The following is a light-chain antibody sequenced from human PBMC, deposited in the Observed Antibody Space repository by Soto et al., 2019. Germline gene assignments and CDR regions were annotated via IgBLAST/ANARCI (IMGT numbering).Light chain of an antibody. J-gene: IGLJ1*01. CDR1: SSDVGGYNY. CDR2: EVS. Sequence: QSALTQPASVSGSPGQSITISCTGTSSDVGGYNYVSWYQHHPGKAPKLMIYEVSNRPSGVSNRFSGSKSGNTASLTISGLQAEDEADYYCGSYPSSSLVYVFGTGTKVTVL. CDR3: GSYPSSSLVYV. V-gene: IGLV2-14*01.